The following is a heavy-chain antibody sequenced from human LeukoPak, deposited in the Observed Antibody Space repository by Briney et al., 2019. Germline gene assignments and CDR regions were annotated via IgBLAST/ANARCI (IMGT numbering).Heavy chain of an antibody. CDR2: ISSSSSYI. Sequence: GGSLRLSCAASGFTFSSYNMNWVRQAPGKGLEWVSSISSSSSYIYYADSVKGRFTISRDNSKNTLYLQMNSLRAEDTAVYYCARVATALSFDYWGQGTLVTVSS. CDR1: GFTFSSYN. J-gene: IGHJ4*02. V-gene: IGHV3-21*01. CDR3: ARVATALSFDY. D-gene: IGHD5-12*01.